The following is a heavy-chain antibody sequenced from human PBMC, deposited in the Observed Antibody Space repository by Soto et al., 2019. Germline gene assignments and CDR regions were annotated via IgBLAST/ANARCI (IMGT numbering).Heavy chain of an antibody. CDR1: GGTFSSYA. J-gene: IGHJ6*02. V-gene: IGHV1-69*12. D-gene: IGHD6-19*01. Sequence: QVQLVQSGAEVKKPGSSVKVSCKASGGTFSSYAISWVRQAPGQGLEWMGGIIPIFGTANYAQKFQGRVTITADESTSTAYMELSSLRSEDTAVYYCARRAVAGPQTYYYYGMDVWGQGTTVTVSS. CDR2: IIPIFGTA. CDR3: ARRAVAGPQTYYYYGMDV.